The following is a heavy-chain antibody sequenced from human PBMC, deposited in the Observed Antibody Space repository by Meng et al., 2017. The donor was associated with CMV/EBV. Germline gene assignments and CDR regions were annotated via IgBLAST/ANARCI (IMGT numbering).Heavy chain of an antibody. J-gene: IGHJ4*02. CDR2: IYYSGST. CDR3: ARSDSSGYYYFDY. D-gene: IGHD3-22*01. V-gene: IGHV4-59*01. Sequence: SETLSLTCTVSGGSISSYYWSWIRQPPGKGLEWIGYIYYSGSTNYNPSLKSRVTISVDTSKNQFSLKLGSVTAADTAVYYCARSDSSGYYYFDYWGQGTLVTVSS. CDR1: GGSISSYY.